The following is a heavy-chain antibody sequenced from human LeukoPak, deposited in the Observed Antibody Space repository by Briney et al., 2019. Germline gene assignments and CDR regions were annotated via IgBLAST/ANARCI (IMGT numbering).Heavy chain of an antibody. D-gene: IGHD4-17*01. V-gene: IGHV4-31*03. CDR1: GGSISSGGYY. CDR3: ARGNGDWDDY. CDR2: IYYSGST. J-gene: IGHJ4*02. Sequence: SETLSLTCTVSGGSISSGGYYWSWIRQHPGKGLEWIGYIYYSGSTYYNPSLKSRVTISVDTSKNQFSLKLSSVTAADTAVYYCARGNGDWDDYWGQGTLVTVSS.